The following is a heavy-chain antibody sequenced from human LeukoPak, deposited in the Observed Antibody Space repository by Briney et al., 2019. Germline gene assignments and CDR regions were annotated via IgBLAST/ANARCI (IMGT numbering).Heavy chain of an antibody. CDR3: AKDRTLIAVAGTSNS. CDR2: ISGNGGST. J-gene: IGHJ4*02. Sequence: PGGSLRLSCAASGFTFSSYAMSWVRQAPGKGLEWVSAISGNGGSTYYADSVKDRFTISRDNSKNTLYLQMNSLRAEDTAVYYCAKDRTLIAVAGTSNSWGQGTLVTVSS. V-gene: IGHV3-23*01. D-gene: IGHD6-19*01. CDR1: GFTFSSYA.